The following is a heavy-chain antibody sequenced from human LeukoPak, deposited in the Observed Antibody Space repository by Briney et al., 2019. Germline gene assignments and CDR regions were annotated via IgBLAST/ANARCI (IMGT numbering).Heavy chain of an antibody. V-gene: IGHV1-18*01. Sequence: ASVKVSCKASGCTFTSYGISWVRQAPGQGLEWMGWISAYNGNTNYAQKLQGRVTMTTDTSTSTACMELRSLRSDDTAVYYCARAPVEWLDLPTWGQGTLVTVSS. CDR3: ARAPVEWLDLPT. J-gene: IGHJ5*02. CDR1: GCTFTSYG. CDR2: ISAYNGNT. D-gene: IGHD3-3*01.